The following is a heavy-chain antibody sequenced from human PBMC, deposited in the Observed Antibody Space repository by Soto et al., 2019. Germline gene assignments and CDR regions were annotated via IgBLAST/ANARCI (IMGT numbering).Heavy chain of an antibody. Sequence: GGSLRLSCAASGVTFSSYGMHWVRQAPGKGLEWVAVISYDGSNKYYADSVKGRFTISRDNSKNTLYLQMNSLRAEDTAVYYCAKDPPPGYSSGWYQSYYFDYWGQGTLVTVSS. CDR3: AKDPPPGYSSGWYQSYYFDY. CDR1: GVTFSSYG. CDR2: ISYDGSNK. V-gene: IGHV3-30*18. J-gene: IGHJ4*02. D-gene: IGHD6-19*01.